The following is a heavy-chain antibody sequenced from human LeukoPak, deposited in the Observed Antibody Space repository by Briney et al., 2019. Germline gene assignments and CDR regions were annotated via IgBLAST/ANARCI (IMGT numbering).Heavy chain of an antibody. CDR3: AKERMVRGVGFDY. CDR1: GFTFSSSA. V-gene: IGHV3-23*01. J-gene: IGHJ4*02. D-gene: IGHD3-10*01. CDR2: ISGSGGSS. Sequence: GGSLRLSCAASGFTFSSSAMSWVRQTPGKGLEWVSAISGSGGSSYDADSVKGRFTISRDNSKNTLYLQMNSLRAEDTAVYYCAKERMVRGVGFDYWGQGTLVTVSS.